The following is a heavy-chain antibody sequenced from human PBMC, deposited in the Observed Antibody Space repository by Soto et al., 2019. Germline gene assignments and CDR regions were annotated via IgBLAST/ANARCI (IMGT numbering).Heavy chain of an antibody. V-gene: IGHV4-39*01. CDR3: ARIVLLWFGEPPVYYGMDV. Sequence: SETLSLTCTVSGGSISSSSYYWGWIRQPPGKGLEWTGSIYYSGSTYYNPSLKSRVTISVDTSKNQFSLKLSSVTAADTAVYYCARIVLLWFGEPPVYYGMDVWGQGTTVTVSS. D-gene: IGHD3-10*01. J-gene: IGHJ6*02. CDR2: IYYSGST. CDR1: GGSISSSSYY.